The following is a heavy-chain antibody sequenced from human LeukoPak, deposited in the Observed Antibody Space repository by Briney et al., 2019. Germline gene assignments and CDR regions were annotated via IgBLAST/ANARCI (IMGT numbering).Heavy chain of an antibody. J-gene: IGHJ4*02. V-gene: IGHV3-53*01. CDR2: IYSGGSS. CDR1: GFAASTHY. Sequence: PGGSLRLSCAASGFAASTHYMSWVRQAPGKGLEWVSVIYSGGSSYYADAVRGRFTISRDNSKNTLYLQMNSLRAEDTAVYYCASAKRGCLGDWGQGTLVTVSS. D-gene: IGHD3-10*01. CDR3: ASAKRGCLGD.